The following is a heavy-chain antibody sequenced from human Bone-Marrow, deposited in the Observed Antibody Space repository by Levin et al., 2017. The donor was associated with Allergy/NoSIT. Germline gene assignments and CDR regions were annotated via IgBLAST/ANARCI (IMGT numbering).Heavy chain of an antibody. J-gene: IGHJ1*01. CDR3: TTDGGVAAAPVFQH. CDR1: GFTFSKAW. D-gene: IGHD2-15*01. CDR2: IKSKSDGGTT. V-gene: IGHV3-15*01. Sequence: AGGSLRLSCAASGFTFSKAWVSWVRQAPGKGLEWVGRIKSKSDGGTTDFAAPMKGRFSISRDDSKNTFFMQMNSLRIEDTGVYYCTTDGGVAAAPVFQHWGQGTVVTVAS.